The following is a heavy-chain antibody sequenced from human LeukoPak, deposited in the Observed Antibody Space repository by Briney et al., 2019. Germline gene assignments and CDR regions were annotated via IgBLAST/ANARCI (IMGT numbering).Heavy chain of an antibody. CDR2: ISAYNGNT. CDR1: GYTFTSYG. Sequence: ASVKVSCTASGYTFTSYGISWVRQAPGQGLEWMGWISAYNGNTNYAQKLQGRVTMTTDTSTSTAYMELRSLRSEDTAVYYCATVYYGSGSYFPLDYWGQGTLVTVSS. V-gene: IGHV1-18*01. J-gene: IGHJ4*02. D-gene: IGHD3-10*01. CDR3: ATVYYGSGSYFPLDY.